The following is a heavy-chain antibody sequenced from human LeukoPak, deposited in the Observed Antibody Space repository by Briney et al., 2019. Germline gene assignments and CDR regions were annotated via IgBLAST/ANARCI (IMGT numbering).Heavy chain of an antibody. D-gene: IGHD5-24*01. CDR2: INPSGGNT. V-gene: IGHV1-46*01. CDR3: ARGAHRSGDGYNTFDY. CDR1: GYTFTSSY. J-gene: IGHJ4*02. Sequence: GASVKVSCKASGYTFTSSYMHWVRQAPGQGLEWMGIINPSGGNTTYAQKFQGRVTMTRDMSTSTVYMELRSLRSDDTAVYYCARGAHRSGDGYNTFDYWGQGTLVTVSS.